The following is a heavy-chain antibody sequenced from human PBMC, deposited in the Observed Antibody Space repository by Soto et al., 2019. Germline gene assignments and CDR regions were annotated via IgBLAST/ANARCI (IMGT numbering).Heavy chain of an antibody. D-gene: IGHD2-15*01. CDR3: ARSPQRRCCGRRFFDH. Sequence: XGSLRLSCAASGFSLRNYAMHWVRQPPGKGLDWVAVIWDDGSNKYYEDSVKGRFTISRDNSRNILYLELNSLRVEDTAVYCCARSPQRRCCGRRFFDHWGQGTLVTVSS. CDR2: IWDDGSNK. CDR1: GFSLRNYA. J-gene: IGHJ5*02. V-gene: IGHV3-33*01.